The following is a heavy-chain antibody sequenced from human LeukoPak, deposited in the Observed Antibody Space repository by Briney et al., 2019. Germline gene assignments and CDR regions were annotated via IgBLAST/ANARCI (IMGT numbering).Heavy chain of an antibody. Sequence: GGSLRLSCAASGFTFSSYWMHWVRQAPGKGLVWVSRINSDGSSTSYADSVKGRFTISRDNAKNTLYLQMNSLRAEDTAVYYCARGGRLSTYYYDSSLYWGQGTLVTVSS. J-gene: IGHJ4*02. D-gene: IGHD3-22*01. CDR3: ARGGRLSTYYYDSSLY. V-gene: IGHV3-74*01. CDR1: GFTFSSYW. CDR2: INSDGSST.